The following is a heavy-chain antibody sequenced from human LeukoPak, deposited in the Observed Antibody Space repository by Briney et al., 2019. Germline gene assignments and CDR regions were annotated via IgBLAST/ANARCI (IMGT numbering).Heavy chain of an antibody. V-gene: IGHV3-23*01. D-gene: IGHD2-15*01. Sequence: GGSLRLSCAASGFTFSSYFMTWVRQAPGKGLEWVSIISGSGGSPYYADSVKGRFIISRDNSQNTLYLQMDSLRDDDTAIYYCAKAHSQWSTWFDPWGQGTLVTVSS. CDR1: GFTFSSYF. J-gene: IGHJ5*02. CDR3: AKAHSQWSTWFDP. CDR2: ISGSGGSP.